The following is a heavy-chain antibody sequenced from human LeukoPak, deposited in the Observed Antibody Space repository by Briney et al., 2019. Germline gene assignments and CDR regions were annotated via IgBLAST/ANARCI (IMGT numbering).Heavy chain of an antibody. Sequence: GGSLRLSCAASGSTFSDHYMDWVRQAPGKGLEWVGRTGNKPNSYTTEYAASVKGRFTISRDDSRNSLYLQMNSLKTEDTAVYYCTTEIAAAGTNYYFDYWGQGTLVTVSS. V-gene: IGHV3-72*01. CDR1: GSTFSDHY. CDR2: TGNKPNSYTT. D-gene: IGHD6-13*01. CDR3: TTEIAAAGTNYYFDY. J-gene: IGHJ4*02.